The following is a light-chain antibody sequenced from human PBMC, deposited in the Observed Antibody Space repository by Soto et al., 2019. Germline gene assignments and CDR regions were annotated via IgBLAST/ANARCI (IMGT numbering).Light chain of an antibody. CDR1: QSLTNSF. CDR2: DTS. V-gene: IGKV3D-20*02. Sequence: EFVLTQSPGTLSLSPGERATLSCRASQSLTNSFIAWYQQRPGQAPRLLIYDTSSRASGIPDRFSGSGSGTDFTLTISRLETEDFAVYYCQQHISWPLTFGGGTKVEIK. J-gene: IGKJ4*01. CDR3: QQHISWPLT.